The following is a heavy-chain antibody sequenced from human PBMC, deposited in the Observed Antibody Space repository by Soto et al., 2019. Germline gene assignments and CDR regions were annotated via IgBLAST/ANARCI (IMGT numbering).Heavy chain of an antibody. J-gene: IGHJ6*02. CDR2: ISHDGIISYDGSNA. CDR1: GLTFRSYT. V-gene: IGHV3-30*03. D-gene: IGHD3-3*01. CDR3: ARADFWSGYSANYAMDV. Sequence: GGSLRLSCAASGLTFRSYTFHWVRQAPGKGLEWVAVISHDGIISYDGSNANYADSVRGRFTVSRDNSKNTLYLQMNGLRVDDTAVYYCARADFWSGYSANYAMDVWGQGTTVTVSS.